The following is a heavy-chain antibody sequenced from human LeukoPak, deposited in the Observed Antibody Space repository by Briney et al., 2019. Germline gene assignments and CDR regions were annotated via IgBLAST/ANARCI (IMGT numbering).Heavy chain of an antibody. CDR1: GFTFDSYG. Sequence: GGSLRLSCAASGFTFDSYGMHWVRQAPGKGLEWVAVISHDGSTIYYADSVEGRFTISRDNSDNTLFLQMNSLRAEDTAVYYCAKDRPLPATQFDYWGQGTLVTVSS. D-gene: IGHD5-24*01. V-gene: IGHV3-30*18. CDR3: AKDRPLPATQFDY. CDR2: ISHDGSTI. J-gene: IGHJ4*02.